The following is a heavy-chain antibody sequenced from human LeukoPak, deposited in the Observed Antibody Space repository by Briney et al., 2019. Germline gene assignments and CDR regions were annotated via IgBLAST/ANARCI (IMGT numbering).Heavy chain of an antibody. V-gene: IGHV3-23*01. CDR3: AKDHYYGSGNYWSDY. J-gene: IGHJ4*02. D-gene: IGHD3-10*01. CDR2: ISGSGGST. Sequence: GGSLRLSCAASGFTFSSYSMNWVRQAPGKGLEWVSAISGSGGSTYYADSVKGRFTISRDNSKNTLYLQMNSLRAEDTAVYYCAKDHYYGSGNYWSDYWGQGTLVTVSS. CDR1: GFTFSSYS.